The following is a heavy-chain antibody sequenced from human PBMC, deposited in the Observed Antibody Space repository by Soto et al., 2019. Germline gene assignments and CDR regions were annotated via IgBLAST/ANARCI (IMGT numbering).Heavy chain of an antibody. CDR1: GGSFSGYY. CDR3: ARRPPHIAAAGNNWFDP. V-gene: IGHV4-34*01. D-gene: IGHD6-13*01. J-gene: IGHJ5*02. Sequence: PSETLSLTCAVYGGSFSGYYWSWIRQPPGKGLEWIGEINHSGSTNYNPSLKSQVTISVDTSKNQFSLKLSSVTAADTAVYYCARRPPHIAAAGNNWFDPWGQGTLVTVSS. CDR2: INHSGST.